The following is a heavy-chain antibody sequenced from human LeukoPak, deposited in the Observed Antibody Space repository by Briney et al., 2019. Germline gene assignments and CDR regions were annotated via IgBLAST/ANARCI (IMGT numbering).Heavy chain of an antibody. CDR1: GYTFTSYD. J-gene: IGHJ4*02. Sequence: ASVKVSCKASGYTFTSYDNTWVRQAPGQGLERMGWISAYNGNTNYAQKLQGRVTMTTDTSTSTAYMELRSLRSDDTAVYYCARGLVDTAMVSDRHFDYWGQGTLVTVSS. CDR2: ISAYNGNT. D-gene: IGHD5-18*01. V-gene: IGHV1-18*01. CDR3: ARGLVDTAMVSDRHFDY.